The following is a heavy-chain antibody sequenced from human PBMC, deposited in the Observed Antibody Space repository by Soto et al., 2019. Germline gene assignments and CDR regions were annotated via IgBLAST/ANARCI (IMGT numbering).Heavy chain of an antibody. CDR3: ARTEWLQAFDY. V-gene: IGHV4-59*01. CDR2: MHNSGST. D-gene: IGHD5-12*01. CDR1: GVSISSYY. Sequence: QVQLQESGPGLVKPSETLSLTCTVSGVSISSYYWSWIRQPPGKRLEWIGYMHNSGSTNYNPSLQSRVTISIDTSKNQFSLKLTSVTAADTAVYYCARTEWLQAFDYWGQGTLVTVSS. J-gene: IGHJ4*02.